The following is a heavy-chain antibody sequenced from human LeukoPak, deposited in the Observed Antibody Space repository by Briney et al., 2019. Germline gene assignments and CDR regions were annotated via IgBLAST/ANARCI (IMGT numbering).Heavy chain of an antibody. Sequence: GGSLRLSCAASGLPFSNAWMSWVRQAPEKGLEWVGRIKGKIDGGTKDHAAPVKGRFTISRDDSKNTLYLQMNSLKTEDTAVYYCTTVGLYDILTGHYHDSFDRWGQGTMVTVSS. CDR2: IKGKIDGGTK. CDR1: GLPFSNAW. CDR3: TTVGLYDILTGHYHDSFDR. J-gene: IGHJ3*01. D-gene: IGHD3-9*01. V-gene: IGHV3-15*01.